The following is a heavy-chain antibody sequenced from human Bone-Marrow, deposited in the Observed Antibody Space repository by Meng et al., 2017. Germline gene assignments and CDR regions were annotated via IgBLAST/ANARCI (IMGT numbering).Heavy chain of an antibody. CDR2: INAGNGNT. D-gene: IGHD3-10*01. CDR3: ARGRPFHYYGSGSYYRPFDY. Sequence: ASVKVSCKASGYTFTSYDINWVRQAPGQRLEWMGWINAGNGNTKYSQKFQGRVTITRDTSASTAYMELSSLRSEDTAVYYCARGRPFHYYGSGSYYRPFDYWGQGTLVTVSS. J-gene: IGHJ4*02. V-gene: IGHV1-3*01. CDR1: GYTFTSYD.